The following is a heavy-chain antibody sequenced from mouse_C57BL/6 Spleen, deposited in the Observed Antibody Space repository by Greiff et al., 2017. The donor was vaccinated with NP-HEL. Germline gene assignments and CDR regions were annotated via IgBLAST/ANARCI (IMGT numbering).Heavy chain of an antibody. CDR2: INPGSGGT. D-gene: IGHD1-1*01. CDR1: GYAFTNYL. Sequence: QVQLKESGAELVRPGTSVKVSCKASGYAFTNYLIEWVKQRPGQGLEWIGVINPGSGGTNYNEKFKGKATLTADKSSSTAYMQLSSLTSEDSAVYFCARGGGSSPFDYWGQGTTLTVSS. J-gene: IGHJ2*01. V-gene: IGHV1-54*01. CDR3: ARGGGSSPFDY.